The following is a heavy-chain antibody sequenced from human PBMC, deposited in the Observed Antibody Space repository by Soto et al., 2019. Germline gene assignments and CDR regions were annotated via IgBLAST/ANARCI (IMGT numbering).Heavy chain of an antibody. V-gene: IGHV4-59*01. CDR2: ISYIGTT. D-gene: IGHD2-2*01. CDR3: ARDAGYQLTGAFDI. CDR1: GGPISTYY. Sequence: QVQLQESGPGLVKPSETLSLTCTVSGGPISTYYWSWIRQSPGKGLEWIGFISYIGTTQSNPSFKSRVTISVETSKNQFSLSLTSVSAADTAVYYCARDAGYQLTGAFDIWGPGTMVAVAS. J-gene: IGHJ3*02.